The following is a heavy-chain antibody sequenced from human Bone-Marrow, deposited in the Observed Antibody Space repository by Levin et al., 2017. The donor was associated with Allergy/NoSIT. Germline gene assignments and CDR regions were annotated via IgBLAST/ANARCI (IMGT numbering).Heavy chain of an antibody. CDR3: TTDRALGAFDI. CDR2: IRSKTDGGTT. CDR1: GFTFSNAW. V-gene: IGHV3-15*01. J-gene: IGHJ3*02. D-gene: IGHD3-16*01. Sequence: GGSLRLSCEASGFTFSNAWMSWVRQAPGKGLEWVGRIRSKTDGGTTDYAAPVKGGFTISRDDSKNTLYLQMNSLKTEDTAVYYCTTDRALGAFDIWGQGTVVTVSS.